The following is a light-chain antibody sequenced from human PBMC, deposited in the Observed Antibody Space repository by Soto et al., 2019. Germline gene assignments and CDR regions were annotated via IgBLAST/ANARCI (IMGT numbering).Light chain of an antibody. Sequence: DIQMTQSPSTLSASVGDRVTITCRASQSISSWLAWYQQKPGKAPNLLIHKASTLESGVPSRFSGSGSGTDFTLTISSLQPEDSATYYCQQSYSIPVTFGQGTKVDIK. CDR2: KAS. V-gene: IGKV1-5*03. CDR1: QSISSW. CDR3: QQSYSIPVT. J-gene: IGKJ2*01.